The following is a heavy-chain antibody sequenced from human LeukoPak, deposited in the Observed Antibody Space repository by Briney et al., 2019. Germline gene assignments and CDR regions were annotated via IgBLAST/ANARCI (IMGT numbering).Heavy chain of an antibody. CDR3: YYYDSSGFYPQTKIDY. J-gene: IGHJ4*02. V-gene: IGHV3-23*01. CDR1: GFSFSTYS. D-gene: IGHD3-22*01. CDR2: MTGSGANT. Sequence: GGSLTLSCAGTGFSFSTYSMNWVRQAPGKGLEWVSGMTGSGANTYYADSVKGRFTISRDNSKNTLYLRMNSLRAEDTAVYYCYYYDSSGFYPQTKIDYWGQGTLVTVSS.